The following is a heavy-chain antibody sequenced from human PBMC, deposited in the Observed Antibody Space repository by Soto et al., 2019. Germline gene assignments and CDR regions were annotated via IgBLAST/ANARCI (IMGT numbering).Heavy chain of an antibody. J-gene: IGHJ6*02. CDR2: ITAGNDNT. CDR3: ARGRGYSVGSNGVDV. D-gene: IGHD5-18*01. CDR1: GYTFISYS. Sequence: QVQLVQSGAQVKTPGASVKVSCKASGYTFISYSIHWVRQAPGQRPEWMGWITAGNDNTYFSQKFQGRVTITRDTSANTGYVEVSSLRSEDTAVYYCARGRGYSVGSNGVDVWGQWTTVIVSS. V-gene: IGHV1-3*01.